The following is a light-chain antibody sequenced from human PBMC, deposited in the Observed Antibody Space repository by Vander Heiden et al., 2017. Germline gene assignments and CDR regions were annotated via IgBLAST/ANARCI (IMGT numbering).Light chain of an antibody. J-gene: IGKJ5*01. V-gene: IGKV4-1*01. Sequence: DIVMTQSPDSLAVPLGERATINCKSSQSVLYSSNNENYLAWYQQKSGQPRKLLIYWASTRESGVPDRFSGSGSGTDFTLTISSLQAEDVAVYYCQQYYSTPISFGQGTRLEIK. CDR2: WAS. CDR1: QSVLYSSNNENY. CDR3: QQYYSTPIS.